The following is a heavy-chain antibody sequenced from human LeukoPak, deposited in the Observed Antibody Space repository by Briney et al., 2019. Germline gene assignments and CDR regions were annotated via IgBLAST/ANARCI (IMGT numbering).Heavy chain of an antibody. J-gene: IGHJ3*02. V-gene: IGHV3-23*01. CDR2: ISGSGGST. CDR3: AKGSAIVVVNDAFDI. D-gene: IGHD3-22*01. Sequence: GGSLRLSCAASGFTFSSYAMSWVRQAPGKGLEWVSAISGSGGSTYYADSVKGRFTISRDNSKNTLYLQMNSQRAEDTAVYYCAKGSAIVVVNDAFDIWGQGTMVTVSS. CDR1: GFTFSSYA.